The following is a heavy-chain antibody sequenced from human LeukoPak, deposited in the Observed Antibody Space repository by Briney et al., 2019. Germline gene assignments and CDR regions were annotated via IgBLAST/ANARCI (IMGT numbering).Heavy chain of an antibody. CDR2: ISGSVGST. CDR3: AKAPGATHFDH. V-gene: IGHV3-23*01. D-gene: IGHD1-26*01. Sequence: PGGSLRLSCAASGFTFSSYAMSWVRQAPGKGLEWVSVISGSVGSTYYADSVKGRFTISRDNSENTLYLQMNSLSAEDTAVYYCAKAPGATHFDHWGQGTLVTVSS. CDR1: GFTFSSYA. J-gene: IGHJ4*02.